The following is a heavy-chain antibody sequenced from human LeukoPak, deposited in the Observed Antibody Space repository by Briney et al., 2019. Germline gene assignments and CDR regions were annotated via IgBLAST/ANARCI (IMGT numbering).Heavy chain of an antibody. CDR1: GGSISSYY. CDR2: IYYSGST. D-gene: IGHD3-16*02. CDR3: ANAYYDYVWGSYRGYYFDY. V-gene: IGHV4-39*07. Sequence: SETLSLTCTVSGGSISSYYWSWIRQPPGKGLEWIGSIYYSGSTYYNPSLKSRVTISVDTSKNQFSLKLSSVTAADTAVYYCANAYYDYVWGSYRGYYFDYWGQGTPVTVSS. J-gene: IGHJ4*02.